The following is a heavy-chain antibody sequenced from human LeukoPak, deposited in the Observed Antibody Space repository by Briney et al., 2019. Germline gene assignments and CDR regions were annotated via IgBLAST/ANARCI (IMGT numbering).Heavy chain of an antibody. CDR3: ARGFGSGSYYNY. J-gene: IGHJ4*02. V-gene: IGHV4-34*01. CDR1: SGSFSGYY. Sequence: SETLSLTCTVYSGSFSGYYWSWIRQPPGKGLEWIGEINHSGSTNYNPSLKSRVTISVDTSKNQFSLKLSSVTAADTAVYYCARGFGSGSYYNYWGQGTLVTVSS. D-gene: IGHD3-10*01. CDR2: INHSGST.